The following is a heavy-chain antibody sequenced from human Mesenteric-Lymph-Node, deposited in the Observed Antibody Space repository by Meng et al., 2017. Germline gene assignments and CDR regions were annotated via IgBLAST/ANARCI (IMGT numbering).Heavy chain of an antibody. CDR3: ARGPGTYTTADFDY. J-gene: IGHJ4*02. CDR1: GFTFTNYG. D-gene: IGHD4-11*01. V-gene: IGHV1-18*01. CDR2: ISAYNGNT. Sequence: ASLKVSCKASGFTFTNYGISWVRQAPGQGLEWMGWISAYNGNTNSAQKVQDRVTMTTDTSTSTAYMELRTLRSDDTAVYYCARGPGTYTTADFDYWGQGTLVTVSS.